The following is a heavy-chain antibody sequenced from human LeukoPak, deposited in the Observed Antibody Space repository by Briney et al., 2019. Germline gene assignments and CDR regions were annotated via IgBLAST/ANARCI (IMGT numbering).Heavy chain of an antibody. D-gene: IGHD3-22*01. Sequence: GRSLRLSCAASGFTFSSYGMHWVRQAPGKGLEWVAVISYDGSNKYYADSAKGRFTISRDNSKNTLYLQMNSLRAEDTAVYYCAKDPIFNYYDSSGYSGWGQGTLVTVSS. V-gene: IGHV3-30*18. CDR1: GFTFSSYG. J-gene: IGHJ4*02. CDR3: AKDPIFNYYDSSGYSG. CDR2: ISYDGSNK.